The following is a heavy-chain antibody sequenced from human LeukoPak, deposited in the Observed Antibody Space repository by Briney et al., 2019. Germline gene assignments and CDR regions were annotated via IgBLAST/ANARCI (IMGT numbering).Heavy chain of an antibody. D-gene: IGHD3-10*01. CDR1: RGTFSRYA. CDR3: ARDLMWDYYGSGSYN. CDR2: IIPIFGTA. V-gene: IGHV1-69*13. Sequence: GASVKVSRQASRGTFSRYAISWVRQAPGQGLEWMGGIIPIFGTANYAQKFQGRVTITADESTSTAYMELSSVRSEDTAMYYCARDLMWDYYGSGSYNWGQGTLVTVSS. J-gene: IGHJ4*02.